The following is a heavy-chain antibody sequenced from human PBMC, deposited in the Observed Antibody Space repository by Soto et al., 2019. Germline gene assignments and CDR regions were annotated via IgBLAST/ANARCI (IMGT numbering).Heavy chain of an antibody. CDR1: GGTFSSYA. CDR2: IIPIFGTA. Sequence: QVQLVQSGAEVKKPGSSVKVSCKASGGTFSSYAISWVRQAPGQGLEWMGGIIPIFGTANYAQKVQGRVTMTTDTSTSTAYMELWRLSYDDTAVYYCARAHSYGSYLFFDLWGRGTLVTVSS. V-gene: IGHV1-69*06. J-gene: IGHJ2*01. CDR3: ARAHSYGSYLFFDL. D-gene: IGHD5-18*01.